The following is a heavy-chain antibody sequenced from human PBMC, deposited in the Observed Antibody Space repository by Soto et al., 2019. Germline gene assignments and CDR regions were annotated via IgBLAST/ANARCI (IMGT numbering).Heavy chain of an antibody. CDR3: ARLGSSSWYYYYGMDV. V-gene: IGHV5-10-1*01. CDR2: IDPSDSYI. J-gene: IGHJ6*02. CDR1: GYSFTSYW. Sequence: GESLKISCKASGYSFTSYWISWLRQMPGKGLEWMGRIDPSDSYIDYSPSFQGHVTVAVDKSTTTAYLQWSSLKASDTAMYYCARLGSSSWYYYYGMDVWGQGTTVTVSS. D-gene: IGHD6-13*01.